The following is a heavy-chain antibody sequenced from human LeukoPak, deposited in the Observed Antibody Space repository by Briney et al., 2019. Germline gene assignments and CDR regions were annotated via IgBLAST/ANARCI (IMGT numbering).Heavy chain of an antibody. J-gene: IGHJ4*02. V-gene: IGHV1-8*02. D-gene: IGHD5-24*01. CDR3: ARATPGGLHGYSFDY. CDR1: GYTFKNYD. CDR2: MNPNSGNT. Sequence: ASVKVSCKASGYTFKNYDINWVRQATGQGLEWMGWMNPNSGNTGFAQKFQDRVSMTRDTSINTAYMELTSLRSGDTAVYYCARATPGGLHGYSFDYWGQGTVVSVYS.